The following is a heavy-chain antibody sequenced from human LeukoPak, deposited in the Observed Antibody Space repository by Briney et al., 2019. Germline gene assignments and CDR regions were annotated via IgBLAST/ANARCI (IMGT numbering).Heavy chain of an antibody. D-gene: IGHD1-26*01. CDR3: AREKEVMREHKINTLDY. J-gene: IGHJ4*02. CDR1: GFTFSGYS. V-gene: IGHV3-21*01. CDR2: TSSSSSYI. Sequence: NPGGSLRLSCAASGFTFSGYSMNWVRQAPGKGLEWVSSTSSSSSYIYYADSVKGRFTISRDNAKNSLYLQMNRLRAEDTAVYFCAREKEVMREHKINTLDYWGQGTLVTVSS.